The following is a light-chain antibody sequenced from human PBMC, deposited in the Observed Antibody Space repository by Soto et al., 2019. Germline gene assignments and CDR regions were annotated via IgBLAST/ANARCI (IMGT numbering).Light chain of an antibody. CDR3: SSYTSSTTYG. J-gene: IGLJ1*01. CDR1: SSDVGGYNY. CDR2: EVN. V-gene: IGLV2-14*01. Sequence: QSVLTQPASVSGSPGQSITISCPGTSSDVGGYNYVSWYQQYPGKAPKLIVYEVNNRPSGVSGRFSGSKSGNTASLTISGLLAADEADYYCSSYTSSTTYGFGTGTKVTVL.